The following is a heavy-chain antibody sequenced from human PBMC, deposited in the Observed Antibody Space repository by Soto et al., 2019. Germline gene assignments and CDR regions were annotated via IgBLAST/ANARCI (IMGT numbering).Heavy chain of an antibody. Sequence: QVQLVESGGGVVQPGRSLRLSCAASGFTFRSYGMHWVRQAPGKGLEWVAVTWHDGSNKYYADSVKGRFTSSRDNSKNPLYLQMNSLRTEDTAGYYCARGGKAMVNFDYWGQGTLVPVSS. V-gene: IGHV3-33*01. CDR3: ARGGKAMVNFDY. CDR1: GFTFRSYG. D-gene: IGHD5-18*01. CDR2: TWHDGSNK. J-gene: IGHJ4*02.